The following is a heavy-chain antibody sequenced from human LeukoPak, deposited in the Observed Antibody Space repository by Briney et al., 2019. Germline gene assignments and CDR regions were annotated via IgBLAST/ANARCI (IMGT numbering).Heavy chain of an antibody. CDR2: INHSGST. Sequence: SETLSLTCAVYGGSFSGYYWSWIRQPPGKGLEWIGEINHSGSTNYNPSLKSRVTISVDTSKNQFSLQLSSVTAADTAVYYCASIDVGYSSSWFLRTPIDYWGQGTLVTVSS. J-gene: IGHJ4*02. V-gene: IGHV4-34*01. CDR3: ASIDVGYSSSWFLRTPIDY. CDR1: GGSFSGYY. D-gene: IGHD6-13*01.